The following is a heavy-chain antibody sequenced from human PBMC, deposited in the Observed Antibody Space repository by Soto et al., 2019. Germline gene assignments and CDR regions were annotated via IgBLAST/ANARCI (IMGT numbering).Heavy chain of an antibody. D-gene: IGHD6-19*01. CDR1: GFTFSSYG. V-gene: IGHV3-30*18. CDR2: ISYDGSNK. Sequence: QVQLVESGGGVVQPGRSLRLSCAASGFTFSSYGMHWVRQAPGKGLEWVAVISYDGSNKKYADSVKGRFTISRDNSKNTLYLQMNSLRGEDTAVYYCAKAMYSSVLYGMDVWGQGTTVTVSS. J-gene: IGHJ6*02. CDR3: AKAMYSSVLYGMDV.